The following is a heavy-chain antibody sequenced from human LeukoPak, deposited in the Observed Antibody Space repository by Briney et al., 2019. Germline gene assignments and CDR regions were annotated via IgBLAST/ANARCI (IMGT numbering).Heavy chain of an antibody. Sequence: SETLSLTSSVSGAFTSRYYWSWVRQPLGQGLEWIGNIFYSGKSKYNPSLTSRISMSVDTSKTQFSLELTSVTAADTAVYYCTRIDPLGFFDQWGPGTLVTVSS. V-gene: IGHV4-59*08. J-gene: IGHJ4*02. CDR3: TRIDPLGFFDQ. CDR1: GAFTSRYY. D-gene: IGHD6-25*01. CDR2: IFYSGKS.